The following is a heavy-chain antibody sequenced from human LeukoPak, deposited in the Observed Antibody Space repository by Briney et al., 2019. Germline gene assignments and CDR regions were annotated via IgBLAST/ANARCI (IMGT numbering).Heavy chain of an antibody. V-gene: IGHV4-4*07. CDR1: GAPFTSFY. Sequence: SETLSLTCTVSGAPFTSFYWSWIRQPAGKGLEWIGHFFSSSSTNYNSSFKSRATISVDKSKNQFSLSLTSVTAADTAVYFCARYSGIYGHDYWGQGTLVTVSS. J-gene: IGHJ4*02. CDR2: FFSSSST. CDR3: ARYSGIYGHDY. D-gene: IGHD3-10*01.